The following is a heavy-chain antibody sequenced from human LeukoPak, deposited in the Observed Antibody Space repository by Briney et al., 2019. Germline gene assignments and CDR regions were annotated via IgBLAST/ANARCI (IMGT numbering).Heavy chain of an antibody. V-gene: IGHV3-9*01. CDR3: STSRPDRFIDS. D-gene: IGHD1-14*01. Sequence: GGYLRLSCAASGFNFNDYDINWVRPVPGKGLEWVSGINWNSVHIGYADSVKGRFTISRYNPQKAVHLQIFSLRPEHTAIYYCSTSRPDRFIDSWGQGTLVTVST. CDR2: INWNSVHI. CDR1: GFNFNDYD. J-gene: IGHJ4*02.